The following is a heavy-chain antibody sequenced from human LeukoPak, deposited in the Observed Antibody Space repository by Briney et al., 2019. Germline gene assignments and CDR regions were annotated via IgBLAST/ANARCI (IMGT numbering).Heavy chain of an antibody. CDR2: ISGSGGST. J-gene: IGHJ4*02. D-gene: IGHD3-10*01. V-gene: IGHV3-23*01. CDR1: GFTFSSYA. Sequence: PGGSLRLSCAASGFTFSSYAMSWVRQAPGKGLEWVSAISGSGGSTYYAGSVKGRFTISRDNSKNTLYLQMNSLRAEDTAVYYCAKDPYYYGSGSYFDYWGQGTLVTVSS. CDR3: AKDPYYYGSGSYFDY.